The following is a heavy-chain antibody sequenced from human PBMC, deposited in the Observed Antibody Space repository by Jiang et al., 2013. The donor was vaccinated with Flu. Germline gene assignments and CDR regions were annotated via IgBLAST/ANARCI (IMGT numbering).Heavy chain of an antibody. CDR1: GSSISSSVYY. CDR2: IHYSGST. D-gene: IGHD4-11*01. CDR3: ARMFDSTVTTGGSFYYFYMDV. Sequence: GPGLVKPSETLSLTCTVSGSSISSSVYYWGWIRQPPGKGLEWIGGIHYSGSTYTNPSLKSRVTMFRDTSKNQFSLRLTSVTAADTAVYYCARMFDSTVTTGGSFYYFYMDVWGEGTTVT. J-gene: IGHJ6*03. V-gene: IGHV4-39*01.